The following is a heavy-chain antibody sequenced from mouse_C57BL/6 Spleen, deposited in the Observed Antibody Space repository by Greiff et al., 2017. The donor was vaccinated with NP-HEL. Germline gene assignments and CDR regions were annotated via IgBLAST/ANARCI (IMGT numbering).Heavy chain of an antibody. CDR2: INPNNGGT. CDR3: ARELTGPFDY. Sequence: EVQLQQSGPELVKPGASVKISCKASGYTFTDYYMNWVKQSHGKSLEWIGDINPNNGGTSYNQKFKGKATLTVDKSSSTAYMELRSLTSEDSAVYYCARELTGPFDYWGQGTTLTVSS. J-gene: IGHJ2*01. CDR1: GYTFTDYY. V-gene: IGHV1-26*01. D-gene: IGHD4-1*01.